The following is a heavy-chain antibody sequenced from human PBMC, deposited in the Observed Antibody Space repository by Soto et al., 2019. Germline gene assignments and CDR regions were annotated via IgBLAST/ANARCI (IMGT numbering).Heavy chain of an antibody. CDR1: GFSFSYYG. J-gene: IGHJ4*02. CDR2: ISYDGSKS. CDR3: AKDWDYYGSGSYGIFDY. V-gene: IGHV3-30*18. D-gene: IGHD3-10*01. Sequence: GGSLRLSCAASGFSFSYYGMNWVRQAPGKGLEWVAVISYDGSKSYYAESVKGRITISRDNSKNTLYLQMNSLRPEDTAVYYCAKDWDYYGSGSYGIFDYWGQGA.